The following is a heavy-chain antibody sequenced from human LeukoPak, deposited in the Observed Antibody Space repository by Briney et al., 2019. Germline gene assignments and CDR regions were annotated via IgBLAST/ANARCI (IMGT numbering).Heavy chain of an antibody. CDR2: INHSGST. D-gene: IGHD6-6*01. J-gene: IGHJ3*02. V-gene: IGHV4-34*01. CDR3: ARTVYSSSSDAFDI. Sequence: PSETLSLTCAVYGGSLSGYYWSWIRQPPGKGLEWIGEINHSGSTNYNPSLKSRVTISVDTSKNQFSLKLSSVTAADTAVYYCARTVYSSSSDAFDIWGQGTMVTVSS. CDR1: GGSLSGYY.